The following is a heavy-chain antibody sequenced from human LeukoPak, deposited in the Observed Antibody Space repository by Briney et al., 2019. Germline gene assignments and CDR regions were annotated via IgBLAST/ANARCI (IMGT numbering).Heavy chain of an antibody. Sequence: ASLKVSCKASGYTFTGYYMHWARQAPGQGLEWMGWINPNSGGTNYAQKFQDRVTMTRDTSISTAYMELSRLRSDDTAVYYCARGGLYDFWSGYEDYWGQGTLVTVSS. D-gene: IGHD3-3*01. J-gene: IGHJ4*02. CDR2: INPNSGGT. V-gene: IGHV1-2*02. CDR3: ARGGLYDFWSGYEDY. CDR1: GYTFTGYY.